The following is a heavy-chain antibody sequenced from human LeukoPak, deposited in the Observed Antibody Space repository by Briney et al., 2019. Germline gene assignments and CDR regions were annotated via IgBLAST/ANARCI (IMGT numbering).Heavy chain of an antibody. CDR3: ARVFGGGGSAYYYYMDV. Sequence: SVKVSCKASGGTFSSYAISWVRQAPGQGLEWMGGIIPIFGTANYAQKFQGRVTITADKSTSTAYMELSSLRSEDTAVYYCARVFGGGGSAYYYYMDVWGKGTTVTVSS. J-gene: IGHJ6*03. CDR2: IIPIFGTA. D-gene: IGHD3-16*01. CDR1: GGTFSSYA. V-gene: IGHV1-69*06.